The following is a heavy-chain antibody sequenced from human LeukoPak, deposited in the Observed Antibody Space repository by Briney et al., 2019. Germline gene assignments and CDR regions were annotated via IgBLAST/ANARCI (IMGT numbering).Heavy chain of an antibody. CDR3: AYYDFWSGDPAFDI. J-gene: IGHJ3*02. CDR1: GGSISSGDYY. CDR2: IYYSGST. D-gene: IGHD3-3*01. Sequence: SQTLSLTCTVSGGSISSGDYYWRWLRQPPGRGLEWIGYIYYSGSTYYNPSLKSRVTISVDKSKKQFSLKLSSVTAADTAVYYCAYYDFWSGDPAFDIWGQGTMVTVSS. V-gene: IGHV4-30-4*08.